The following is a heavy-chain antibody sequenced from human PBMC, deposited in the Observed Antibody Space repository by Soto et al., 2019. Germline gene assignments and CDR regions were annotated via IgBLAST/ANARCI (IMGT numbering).Heavy chain of an antibody. CDR2: INSSGSGGTT. CDR1: GYTFTSYD. CDR3: ARVAVARAMDV. V-gene: IGHV1-46*01. D-gene: IGHD6-19*01. J-gene: IGHJ6*02. Sequence: QVQMVQSGAEVKKPGASVKLSSKASGYTFTSYDMHWVRQAPGQGLEWMGIINSSGSGGTTSYAQKFQGRVTMTRDTSTSTVDMELSSLRAEDTAVYYCARVAVARAMDVWGQGTTVTVSS.